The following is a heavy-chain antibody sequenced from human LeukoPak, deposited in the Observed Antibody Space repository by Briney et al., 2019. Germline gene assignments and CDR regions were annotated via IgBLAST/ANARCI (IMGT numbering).Heavy chain of an antibody. J-gene: IGHJ5*02. V-gene: IGHV4-59*01. CDR1: GGSISSYY. CDR3: AGSSWYGNWFDP. CDR2: IYYTGST. D-gene: IGHD6-13*01. Sequence: SETLSLTCTVSGGSISSYYWSWVRQPPGKGLEWIGYIYYTGSTNYNPSPKSRVTISVDTSKNQLSLKLSSVTAADTAVYYCAGSSWYGNWFDPWGQGTLVSVSS.